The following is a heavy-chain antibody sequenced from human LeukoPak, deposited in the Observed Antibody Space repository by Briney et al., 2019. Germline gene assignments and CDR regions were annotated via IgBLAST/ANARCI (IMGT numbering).Heavy chain of an antibody. V-gene: IGHV3-7*01. CDR3: ASKQGDY. Sequence: GGSLRLSCAASGFTFGVFWMSWVRQAPGKGLEWVANINQDGSEKYYVDSVEGRFTISRDNAKNSLYLQMNSLRAEDTAVYYCASKQGDYWGQGTLVTVSS. CDR2: INQDGSEK. J-gene: IGHJ4*02. CDR1: GFTFGVFW.